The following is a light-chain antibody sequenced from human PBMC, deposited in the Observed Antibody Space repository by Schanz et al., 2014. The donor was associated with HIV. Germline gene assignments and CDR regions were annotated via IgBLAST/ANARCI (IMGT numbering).Light chain of an antibody. J-gene: IGLJ3*02. Sequence: QSALTQPPSASGSPGQSVTISCTGTSSDVGGYNYVSWYQHHPDKAPKLIIYEGTKRPSRISNRFSGSKSGNTASLTVSGLQAEDEADYYCSSFAGSNIPWVFGGGTKLTVL. CDR1: SSDVGGYNY. CDR3: SSFAGSNIPWV. V-gene: IGLV2-8*01. CDR2: EGT.